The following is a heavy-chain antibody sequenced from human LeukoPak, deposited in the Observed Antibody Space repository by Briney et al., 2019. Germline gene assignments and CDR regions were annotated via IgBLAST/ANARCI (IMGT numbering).Heavy chain of an antibody. Sequence: ASVKGVYLGAGYTFTSYGIGWVRQAPGQGLEWMGWISAYNGNTNYAQKLQGRVTMTTDTSTSTAYMELRSLRSDDTAVYYCARPIVVVTAPYYFDYWGQGTLVTVSS. J-gene: IGHJ4*02. CDR1: GYTFTSYG. CDR2: ISAYNGNT. CDR3: ARPIVVVTAPYYFDY. V-gene: IGHV1-18*01. D-gene: IGHD2-21*02.